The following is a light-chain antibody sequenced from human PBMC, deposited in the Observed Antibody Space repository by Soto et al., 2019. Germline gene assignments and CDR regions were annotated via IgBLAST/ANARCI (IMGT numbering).Light chain of an antibody. V-gene: IGKV3-11*01. J-gene: IGKJ4*01. CDR2: AAS. Sequence: EIVLTQSPAILSLSPGDRATLSCRTSQSVSSYLTWYQQKPGQAPSLLIYAASNRATGIPARFSGSGSGTDFTLTISSLEPEDSAVYYCQQRSDWPITSGGGTKVDIK. CDR3: QQRSDWPIT. CDR1: QSVSSY.